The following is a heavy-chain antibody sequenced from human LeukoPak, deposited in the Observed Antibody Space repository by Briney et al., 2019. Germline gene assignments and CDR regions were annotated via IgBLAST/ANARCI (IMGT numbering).Heavy chain of an antibody. CDR3: AKRRPYYYDSSGYWEWFDP. CDR2: ISATGGST. Sequence: AGGSLRLSCAASGFTFSSYAMSWVRQAPGKGLQWVSSISATGGSTYYADSVKGRSTVSRDNSKNTLYLQMNSLRAEDTAVYYCAKRRPYYYDSSGYWEWFDPWGQGTLVTVSS. D-gene: IGHD3-22*01. CDR1: GFTFSSYA. V-gene: IGHV3-23*01. J-gene: IGHJ5*02.